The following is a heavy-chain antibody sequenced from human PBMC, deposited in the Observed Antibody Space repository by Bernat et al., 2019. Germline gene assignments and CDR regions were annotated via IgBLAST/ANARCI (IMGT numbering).Heavy chain of an antibody. J-gene: IGHJ5*02. Sequence: QVQLVQSGAEVKKPGAAMKVSCKASGFTFTSHYMHWVRQAPGQGLEWMGIIIPTAGPTGYAQNFQGRVTMNADTSTNRVYMGLSSLGSEDTAVYSCAREMGSTCCFDLWGQGTLLTVSS. D-gene: IGHD3-10*01. CDR3: AREMGSTCCFDL. CDR2: IIPTAGPT. CDR1: GFTFTSHY. V-gene: IGHV1-46*01.